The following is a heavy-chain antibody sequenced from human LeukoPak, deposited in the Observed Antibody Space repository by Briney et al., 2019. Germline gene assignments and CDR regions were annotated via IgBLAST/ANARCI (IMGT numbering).Heavy chain of an antibody. CDR2: IYHSGST. J-gene: IGHJ5*02. CDR1: GGSLSSGGYS. Sequence: PSETLSLTCAVSGGSLSSGGYSWRWLRQPPGKGLEWIGYIYHSGSTYYNPSLKSRVTISVDRSKNQFSLKLSSVTAADTAVYYCARGSVTMVRGVRGNWFDPWGQGTLVTVSS. V-gene: IGHV4-30-2*01. D-gene: IGHD3-10*01. CDR3: ARGSVTMVRGVRGNWFDP.